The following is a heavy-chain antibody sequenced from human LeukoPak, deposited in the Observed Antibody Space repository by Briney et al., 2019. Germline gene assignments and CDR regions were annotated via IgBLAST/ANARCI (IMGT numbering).Heavy chain of an antibody. CDR2: ISSNGGST. CDR3: ASGSHRGSYGPFDY. J-gene: IGHJ4*02. V-gene: IGHV3-64*01. D-gene: IGHD1-26*01. CDR1: GFTFSSYA. Sequence: GGSLRLSCAASGFTFSSYAMHWVRQAPGKGLEYVSAISSNGGSTYYANSVKGRFTISRDNSKNTLYLQMGSLRAEDMAVYCWASGSHRGSYGPFDYWGQGTLVTVFS.